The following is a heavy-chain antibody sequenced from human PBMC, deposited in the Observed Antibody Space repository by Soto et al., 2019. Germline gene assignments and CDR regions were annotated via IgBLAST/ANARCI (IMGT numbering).Heavy chain of an antibody. D-gene: IGHD3-22*01. CDR2: IYYSGST. CDR1: GGSISSYY. CDR3: AALEYYDSSGYYPFDY. J-gene: IGHJ4*02. V-gene: IGHV4-59*01. Sequence: SETLSLTCTVSGGSISSYYWSWIRQPPGKGLEWIGYIYYSGSTNCNPSLKSRVTISVDTSKNQFSLKLSSVTAADTAVYYCAALEYYDSSGYYPFDYWGQGTLVTVS.